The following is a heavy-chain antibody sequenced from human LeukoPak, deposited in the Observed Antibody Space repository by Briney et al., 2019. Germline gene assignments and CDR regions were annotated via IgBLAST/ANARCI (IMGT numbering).Heavy chain of an antibody. CDR2: IYYSGST. V-gene: IGHV4-39*01. D-gene: IGHD3-3*01. CDR3: ARHFKSTIFGVVIIPSSFDY. Sequence: SETLSLTCAVYGGSFSGYYWGWIRQPPGKGLEWIGSIYYSGSTYYNPSLKSRVTISVDTSKNQFSLKLSSVTAADTAVYYCARHFKSTIFGVVIIPSSFDYWGQGTLVTVSS. CDR1: GGSFSGYY. J-gene: IGHJ4*02.